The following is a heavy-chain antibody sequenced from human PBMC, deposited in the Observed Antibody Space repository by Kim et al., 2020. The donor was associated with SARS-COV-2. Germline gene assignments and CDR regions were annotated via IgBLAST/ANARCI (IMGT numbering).Heavy chain of an antibody. V-gene: IGHV4-34*01. D-gene: IGHD3-10*01. CDR1: GGSFSGYY. CDR3: ARGHGGPLGGYYGSGSYSSNWFDP. CDR2: INHSGST. Sequence: SETLSLTCAVYGGSFSGYYWSWIRQPPGKGLEWIGEINHSGSTNYNPSLKSRVTISVDTSKNQFSLKLSSVTAADTAVYYCARGHGGPLGGYYGSGSYSSNWFDPWGQGTLVTVSS. J-gene: IGHJ5*02.